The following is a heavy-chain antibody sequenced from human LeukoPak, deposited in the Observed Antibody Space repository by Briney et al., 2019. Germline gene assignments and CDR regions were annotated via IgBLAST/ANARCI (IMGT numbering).Heavy chain of an antibody. CDR2: PKHDGSDQ. CDR1: GFTFSTFW. D-gene: IGHD1-14*01. CDR3: AKTARVLDN. J-gene: IGHJ4*02. Sequence: PGGSLRLSCAASGFTFSTFWMSWVRQAPGKGPEWVAIPKHDGSDQYYVDSVKGRFTVSRDNAKNSLYLQMSSLRVEDTAVYYCAKTARVLDNWGQGTQVTVSS. V-gene: IGHV3-7*01.